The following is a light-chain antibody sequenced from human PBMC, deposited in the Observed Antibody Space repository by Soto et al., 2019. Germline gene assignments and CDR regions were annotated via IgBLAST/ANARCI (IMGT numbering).Light chain of an antibody. J-gene: IGKJ5*01. CDR1: QSLLHSDGIAY. CDR3: MQGTHWPIT. V-gene: IGKV2-30*02. CDR2: KVS. Sequence: DIVITHSPLSLPVTHIYPASSSCRFSQSLLHSDGIAYFSWFQQRPGRSPRRLIYKVSNRDSGVPARFSGSGSGTDFALKISRVEAEDVGVYYCMQGTHWPITFGQGTRLEIK.